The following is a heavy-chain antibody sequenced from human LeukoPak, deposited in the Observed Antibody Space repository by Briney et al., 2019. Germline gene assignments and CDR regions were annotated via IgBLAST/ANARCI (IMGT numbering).Heavy chain of an antibody. Sequence: GGSLRLSCEGSAFIFSGHWMNWVRQTPGKGLEWVASIKEDGSERQYVDSVKGRFSISRDNTKGSLFLQLNSLRAEDTAVYYCAKDFGAVDGLFDYWGQGTLVTVSS. V-gene: IGHV3-7*03. CDR1: AFIFSGHW. J-gene: IGHJ4*02. CDR2: IKEDGSER. CDR3: AKDFGAVDGLFDY. D-gene: IGHD3/OR15-3a*01.